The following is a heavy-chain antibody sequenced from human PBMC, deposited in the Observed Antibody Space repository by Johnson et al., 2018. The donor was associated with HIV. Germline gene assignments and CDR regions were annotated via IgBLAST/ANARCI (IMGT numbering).Heavy chain of an antibody. CDR3: ARLRDGYNFDAFDI. D-gene: IGHD5-24*01. J-gene: IGHJ3*02. Sequence: VQLVESGGGLVKPGGSLRLFCAASGFTFSDYYMNWIRQTPGKGLEWVSYISSGGNTIYYADSVKGRFTISRDNAKNSLYLQMNSLTAEDTALYYCARLRDGYNFDAFDIWGQGTMVTVSS. V-gene: IGHV3-11*04. CDR2: ISSGGNTI. CDR1: GFTFSDYY.